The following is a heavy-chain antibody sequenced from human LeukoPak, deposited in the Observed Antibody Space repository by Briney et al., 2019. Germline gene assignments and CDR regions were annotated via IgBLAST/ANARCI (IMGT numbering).Heavy chain of an antibody. D-gene: IGHD3-3*01. V-gene: IGHV3-48*01. CDR1: GFTFSAYE. Sequence: GGSLRLSCAASGFTFSAYEMNWVRQAPGKGLEWVSYISSSSSTIYYADSVKGRFTISRDNAKNSLYLQMNSLRAEDTAVYYCAREGGRITIFGVVPYYFDYWGQGTLVTVSS. J-gene: IGHJ4*02. CDR2: ISSSSSTI. CDR3: AREGGRITIFGVVPYYFDY.